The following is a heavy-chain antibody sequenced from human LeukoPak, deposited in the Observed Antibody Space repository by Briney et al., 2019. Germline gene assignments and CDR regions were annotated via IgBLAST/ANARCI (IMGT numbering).Heavy chain of an antibody. Sequence: AGGSLRLSCAASGFTFSSYGMHWVRQAPGKGLEWVAFIRYDGSNKYYADSVKGRFTISRDNSKSTLYLQMNSLRAEDTAVYYCAKDLGYSSGWDLWGQGTLVTVSS. CDR2: IRYDGSNK. CDR3: AKDLGYSSGWDL. D-gene: IGHD6-19*01. J-gene: IGHJ5*02. CDR1: GFTFSSYG. V-gene: IGHV3-30*02.